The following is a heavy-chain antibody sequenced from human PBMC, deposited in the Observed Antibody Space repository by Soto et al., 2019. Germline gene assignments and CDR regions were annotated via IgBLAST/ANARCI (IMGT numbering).Heavy chain of an antibody. CDR3: ARHDDSPSSYYGMDV. CDR1: GGTFSSYA. V-gene: IGHV1-69*05. J-gene: IGHJ6*02. CDR2: IIPIFGTA. D-gene: IGHD4-17*01. Sequence: QVQLVQSGAEVKKPGSSVKVSCKASGGTFSSYAISWVRQAPGQGLEWMGGIIPIFGTADYAQKFQGRVTXTXAXPXXTAFMALSSLRSEDPAVYYCARHDDSPSSYYGMDVWGQGTTVTVSS.